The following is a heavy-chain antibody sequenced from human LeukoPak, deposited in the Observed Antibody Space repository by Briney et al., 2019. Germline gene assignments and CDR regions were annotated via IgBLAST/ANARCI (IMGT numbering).Heavy chain of an antibody. J-gene: IGHJ4*02. CDR3: ARRVGATPFDL. V-gene: IGHV1-46*04. CDR1: GYTFIHHY. Sequence: ASVKVSCKASGYTFIHHYLHWVRQAPGQGLEWMGIINPFDGFTSYARKLQGRVTMTSDTSTSTVYMELRSLRSEDTAVYYCARRVGATPFDLWGQGTLVTVSS. CDR2: INPFDGFT. D-gene: IGHD1-26*01.